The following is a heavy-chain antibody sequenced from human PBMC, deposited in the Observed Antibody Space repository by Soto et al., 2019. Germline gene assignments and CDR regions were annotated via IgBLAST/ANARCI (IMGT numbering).Heavy chain of an antibody. J-gene: IGHJ6*02. Sequence: PSETLSLTCTVSGGSISSYYWSWIRQPPGKGLEWIGYIYYSGSTNYNPSLKSRVTISADTSKNQFSLKLTSVTAADTGVYYCARLQQLVQGYYYYAMDVWGPGTTVTVSS. V-gene: IGHV4-59*01. CDR1: GGSISSYY. CDR3: ARLQQLVQGYYYYAMDV. D-gene: IGHD6-13*01. CDR2: IYYSGST.